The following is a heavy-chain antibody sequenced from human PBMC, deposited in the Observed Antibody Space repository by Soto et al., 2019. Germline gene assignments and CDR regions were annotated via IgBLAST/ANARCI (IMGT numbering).Heavy chain of an antibody. CDR2: IYYIGST. CDR1: GGSISSYY. V-gene: IGHV4-59*01. Sequence: PSETLSLTCTVSGGSISSYYWGWIRQPPGKGLEWIGYIYYIGSTNYNPSLKSRVTISVDTSKNQFSLKLSSVTAADTAVYYCARGLRRQLLNWFDPWGQGTLVTVSS. J-gene: IGHJ5*02. CDR3: ARGLRRQLLNWFDP. D-gene: IGHD2-2*01.